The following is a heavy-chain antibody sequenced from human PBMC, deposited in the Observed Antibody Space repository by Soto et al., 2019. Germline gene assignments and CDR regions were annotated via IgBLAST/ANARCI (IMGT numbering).Heavy chain of an antibody. J-gene: IGHJ4*02. Sequence: EVQLLESGGGLVQPGGSLRLSCAASGFTFSSYAMSWVRQAPGKGLEWVSAISGSGGSTYYADSVKGRFTISRDNSKNTLYLQMNSLRAEDTAVYYCARVNSYGSGSYQFDYWGQGTLVTVSS. D-gene: IGHD3-10*01. CDR3: ARVNSYGSGSYQFDY. CDR2: ISGSGGST. CDR1: GFTFSSYA. V-gene: IGHV3-23*01.